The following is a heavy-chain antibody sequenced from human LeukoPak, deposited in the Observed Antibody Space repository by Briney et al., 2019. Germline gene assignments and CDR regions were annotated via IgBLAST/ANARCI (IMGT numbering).Heavy chain of an antibody. Sequence: GGSLRLSCAASGFTFSDAWMSWVRQAPGKGLVWVSRINSDGSSTSYADSVKGRFTISRDNAKNTLYLQMNSLRAEDTAVYYCARETYYDFWSGYYNGWFDPWGQGTLVTVSS. J-gene: IGHJ5*02. D-gene: IGHD3-3*01. CDR1: GFTFSDAW. CDR3: ARETYYDFWSGYYNGWFDP. V-gene: IGHV3-74*01. CDR2: INSDGSST.